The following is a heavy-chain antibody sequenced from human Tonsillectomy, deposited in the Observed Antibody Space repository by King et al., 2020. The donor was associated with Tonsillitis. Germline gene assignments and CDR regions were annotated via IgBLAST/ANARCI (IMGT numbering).Heavy chain of an antibody. J-gene: IGHJ3*02. CDR3: AREDQLERHAFDI. CDR2: INPSGGST. CDR1: GYTFTPYY. Sequence: VQLVESGAEVKKPGASVKVSCKASGYTFTPYYMHWVRQAPGQGLEWMGIINPSGGSTTYAQKFQGRVTMTRDTSTSMLYMELSSLRSEDTAVYYCAREDQLERHAFDIWGQGTMVSVSS. V-gene: IGHV1-46*01. D-gene: IGHD1-1*01.